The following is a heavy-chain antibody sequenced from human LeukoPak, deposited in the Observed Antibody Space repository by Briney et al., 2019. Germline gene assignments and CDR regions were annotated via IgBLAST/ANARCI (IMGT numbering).Heavy chain of an antibody. Sequence: PGGSLRLSCAASGFTFSSYSMNWVRQPPGKGLEWIGEINHSGSTNYNPSLKSRVTISVDTSKNQFSLKLSSVTAADTAVYYCARFLRFVSSSGPLWGRGTLVTVSS. V-gene: IGHV4-34*01. CDR1: GFTFSSYS. D-gene: IGHD3-22*01. CDR2: INHSGST. CDR3: ARFLRFVSSSGPL. J-gene: IGHJ2*01.